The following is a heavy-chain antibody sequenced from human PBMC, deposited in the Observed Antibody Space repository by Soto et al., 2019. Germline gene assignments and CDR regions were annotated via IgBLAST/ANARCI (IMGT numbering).Heavy chain of an antibody. D-gene: IGHD1-1*01. CDR2: INEDGSEK. V-gene: IGHV3-7*01. CDR3: ARGDNPEY. Sequence: EVQLVESGGGLVQPGGSLRLSCAASGFTFSSHGMTWVRQAPGKGLEWVANINEDGSEKYYMDSVKGRFTISRDNAKNSLYLQMNSLRAEDTAVFYCARGDNPEYWGQGTLVTVSS. CDR1: GFTFSSHG. J-gene: IGHJ4*02.